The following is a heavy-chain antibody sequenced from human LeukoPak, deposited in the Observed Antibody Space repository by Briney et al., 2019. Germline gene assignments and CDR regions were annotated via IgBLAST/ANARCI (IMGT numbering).Heavy chain of an antibody. Sequence: PSETLSLTCTVSGDSISNYYWSWIRQPPGKGLEWIGYIYYSGSANYNPSLKSRVTISVDTFKNQFSLKLSSVTAADTAVYYCARDGYDSSGYLSAFDIWGPGTMVTVSS. CDR3: ARDGYDSSGYLSAFDI. CDR1: GDSISNYY. D-gene: IGHD3-22*01. CDR2: IYYSGSA. J-gene: IGHJ3*02. V-gene: IGHV4-59*01.